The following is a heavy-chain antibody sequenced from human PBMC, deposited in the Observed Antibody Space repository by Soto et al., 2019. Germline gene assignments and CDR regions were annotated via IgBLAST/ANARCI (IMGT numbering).Heavy chain of an antibody. V-gene: IGHV1-18*01. CDR3: ARDIVLVTAIPILDY. D-gene: IGHD2-21*02. CDR2: ISAYNGNT. CDR1: GYTFTSYG. J-gene: IGHJ4*02. Sequence: ASVKVSCKASGYTFTSYGISWVRQAPGQGLEWMGWISAYNGNTNYAQKLQGRVTMTTDTSTSTAYMELRSLRSDDTAVYYCARDIVLVTAIPILDYWGQGTLVTVSS.